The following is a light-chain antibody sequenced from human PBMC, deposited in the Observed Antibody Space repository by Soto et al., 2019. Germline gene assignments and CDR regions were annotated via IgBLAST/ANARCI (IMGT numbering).Light chain of an antibody. J-gene: IGLJ1*01. Sequence: QSALTQPASVSGSPGQSVTISCTGTSSDIGAYDYVSWYQQHPGGVPKLLIYDFSSRPSGVSSRFSGAKSGNTASLTISGLQADDESDYYCSSFADSSARDYVFGSGTKVTVL. CDR3: SSFADSSARDYV. CDR1: SSDIGAYDY. CDR2: DFS. V-gene: IGLV2-14*03.